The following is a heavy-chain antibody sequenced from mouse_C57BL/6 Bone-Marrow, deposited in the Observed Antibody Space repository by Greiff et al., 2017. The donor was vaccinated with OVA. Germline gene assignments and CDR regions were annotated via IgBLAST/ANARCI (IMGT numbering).Heavy chain of an antibody. CDR1: GFSLTSYG. Sequence: VQLVESGPGLVQPSQSLSITCTVSGFSLTSYGVHWVRQSPGKGLEWLGVIWSGGSTDYNAAFISRLSISKDNSKSQVFFKMNSLQADDTAIYYCARNYWYYGSSYVDYAMDYWGQGTSVTVSS. CDR2: IWSGGST. CDR3: ARNYWYYGSSYVDYAMDY. D-gene: IGHD1-1*01. J-gene: IGHJ4*01. V-gene: IGHV2-2*01.